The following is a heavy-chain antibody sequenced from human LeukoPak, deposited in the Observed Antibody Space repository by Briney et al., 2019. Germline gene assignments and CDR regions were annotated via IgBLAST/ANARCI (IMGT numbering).Heavy chain of an antibody. J-gene: IGHJ6*02. D-gene: IGHD5-18*01. Sequence: GESLKISCKGSGYSFTSYWIGWVRQMPGKGLEWMGIIYPGDSDTRYSPSFQGQVTISADKSIGTAYLQWSSLRSEDTAVYYCAGEWIQLPSGMDVWGQGTTVTVSS. CDR1: GYSFTSYW. CDR2: IYPGDSDT. V-gene: IGHV5-51*01. CDR3: AGEWIQLPSGMDV.